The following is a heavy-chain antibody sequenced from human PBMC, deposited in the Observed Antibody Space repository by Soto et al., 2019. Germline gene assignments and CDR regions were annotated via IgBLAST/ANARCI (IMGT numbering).Heavy chain of an antibody. V-gene: IGHV3-23*01. CDR3: TTPGHIVVDY. J-gene: IGHJ4*02. D-gene: IGHD2-21*01. CDR1: GFTFSIYA. Sequence: GGSLRLSCAAAGFTFSIYAMSWVRQAPGKGLEWVSSISGSGSSTYNADSVKGRFTFSRDNSKNTLYLQMNSLKTEDTAVYYCTTPGHIVVDYWGQGTLVTVSS. CDR2: ISGSGSST.